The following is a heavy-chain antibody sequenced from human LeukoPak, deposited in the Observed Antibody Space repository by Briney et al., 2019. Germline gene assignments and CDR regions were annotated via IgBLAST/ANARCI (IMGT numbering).Heavy chain of an antibody. CDR1: GYTFTNYG. CDR3: ARDGGDTYNWFDP. CDR2: ISAYNGHT. V-gene: IGHV1-18*01. D-gene: IGHD3-16*01. Sequence: GASVKVSCKASGYTFTNYGISWVRQAPGQGLEWMGWISAYNGHTKYAQKVQGRVTMTRDTSTSTAYMELRSLRSDDTAVYYCARDGGDTYNWFDPWGQGTLVTVSS. J-gene: IGHJ5*02.